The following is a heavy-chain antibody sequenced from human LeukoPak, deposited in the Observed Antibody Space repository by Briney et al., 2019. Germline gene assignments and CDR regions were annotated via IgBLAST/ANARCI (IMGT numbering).Heavy chain of an antibody. V-gene: IGHV3-48*02. CDR2: ISSSSSTI. Sequence: GXXLRLSCAASGFTFSSYSMNWVRQAPGKGLEWVSYISSSSSTIYYADSVKGGFTIYRDNAKNSLYMQMNSVRDEDTAVYYCARVFFRSGWPERYMDVWGKGTTVTVSS. CDR1: GFTFSSYS. J-gene: IGHJ6*03. D-gene: IGHD6-19*01. CDR3: ARVFFRSGWPERYMDV.